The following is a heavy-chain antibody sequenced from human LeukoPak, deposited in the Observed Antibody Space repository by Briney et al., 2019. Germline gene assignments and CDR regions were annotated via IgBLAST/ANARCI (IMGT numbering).Heavy chain of an antibody. CDR3: AREGALSPAYGLLWFGDFLTFFDY. CDR2: TYYRSKWYN. Sequence: SQTLSLTCAISGDSVSSNSAAWNWIRQSPSRGLEWLGRTYYRSKWYNDYAVSVKSRITINPDTSKNQFSLQLNSVTPEDTAVYYCAREGALSPAYGLLWFGDFLTFFDYLGQGTLVTVSS. V-gene: IGHV6-1*01. CDR1: GDSVSSNSAA. D-gene: IGHD3-10*01. J-gene: IGHJ4*02.